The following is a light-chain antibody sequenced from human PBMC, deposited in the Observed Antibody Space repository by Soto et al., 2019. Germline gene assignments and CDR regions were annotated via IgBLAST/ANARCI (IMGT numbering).Light chain of an antibody. J-gene: IGLJ2*01. CDR1: SSNIGDNY. CDR2: KDI. V-gene: IGLV1-47*01. CDR3: SAWDDSLSGRV. Sequence: QSVLTQPPSASGTPGQRVTISCSGNSSNIGDNYVSWYQQFPGTAPHLLIYKDIQRPSGVPDRFSGSKSGSSASLAISGLRSEDEAHYYCSAWDDSLSGRVFGAGTKVTVL.